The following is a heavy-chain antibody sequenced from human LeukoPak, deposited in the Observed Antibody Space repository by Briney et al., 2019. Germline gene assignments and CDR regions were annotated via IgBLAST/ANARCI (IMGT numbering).Heavy chain of an antibody. V-gene: IGHV4-59*08. D-gene: IGHD3-22*01. Sequence: SETLSLTCTVSGGSISSYYWSWIRQPPGKGLEWIGYIYYSGSTNYNPSLKSRVTISVDTSKNQFSLKLSSVTAADTAVYYCARQWGDYYDSSGYSFYFDYWGQGTLVTVSS. CDR3: ARQWGDYYDSSGYSFYFDY. CDR1: GGSISSYY. CDR2: IYYSGST. J-gene: IGHJ4*02.